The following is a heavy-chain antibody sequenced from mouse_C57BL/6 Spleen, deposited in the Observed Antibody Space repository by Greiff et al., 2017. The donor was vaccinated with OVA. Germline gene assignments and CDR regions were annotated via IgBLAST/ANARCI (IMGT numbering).Heavy chain of an antibody. D-gene: IGHD2-4*01. V-gene: IGHV3-6*01. CDR3: AMAYDYDVPYFDY. CDR1: GYSITSGYY. CDR2: ISYDGSN. J-gene: IGHJ2*01. Sequence: EVKLMESGPGLVKPSQSLSLTCSVTGYSITSGYYWNWIRQFPGNKLEWMGYISYDGSNNYNPSLKNRISITRDTSKNQFFLKLNSVTTEDTATYYCAMAYDYDVPYFDYWGQGTTLTVSS.